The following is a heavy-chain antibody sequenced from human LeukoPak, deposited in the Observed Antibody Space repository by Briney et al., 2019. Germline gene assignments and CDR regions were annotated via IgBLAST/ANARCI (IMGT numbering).Heavy chain of an antibody. D-gene: IGHD6-13*01. CDR2: IYYSGST. CDR1: GASISSYH. CDR3: ARVYYSNSYDYWYFDL. J-gene: IGHJ2*01. V-gene: IGHV4-59*01. Sequence: SETLSLTCTVSGASISSYHWSWIRQPPGKGLEWIVYIYYSGSTNYNPSLKSRVTISVDTSKNQFSLKLSSVTAADTAVYYCARVYYSNSYDYWYFDLWGRGTLVTVSS.